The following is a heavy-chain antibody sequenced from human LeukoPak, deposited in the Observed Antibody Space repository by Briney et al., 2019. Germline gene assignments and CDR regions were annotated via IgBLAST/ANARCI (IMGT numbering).Heavy chain of an antibody. V-gene: IGHV3-11*01. CDR1: GFTFSDYY. D-gene: IGHD3-22*01. CDR2: ISSSGSTI. Sequence: PGGSLRLSGAASGFTFSDYYMSWIRQAPGKGLEWVSYISSSGSTIYYADSVKGRFTISRDNAKNSLYLQMNSLRAEDTAVYYCAREHTYYYDSSGYSCDYWGQGTLVTVSS. CDR3: AREHTYYYDSSGYSCDY. J-gene: IGHJ4*02.